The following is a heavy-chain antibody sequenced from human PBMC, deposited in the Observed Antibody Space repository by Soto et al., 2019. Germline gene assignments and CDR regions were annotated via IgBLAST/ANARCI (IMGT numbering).Heavy chain of an antibody. D-gene: IGHD5-12*01. CDR1: GGSFSGYY. CDR3: ARMGGYSDY. CDR2: INHSGST. V-gene: IGHV4-34*01. J-gene: IGHJ4*02. Sequence: TSETLSLTCAVYGGSFSGYYWSWIRQPPGKGLEWIGEINHSGSTNYNPSLKSRVTISVDTSKNQFSLKLSSVTAADTAVYYCARMGGYSDYWGQGTLVTVSS.